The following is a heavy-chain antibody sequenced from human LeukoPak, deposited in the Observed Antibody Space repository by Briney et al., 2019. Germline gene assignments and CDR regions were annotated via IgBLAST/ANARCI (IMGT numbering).Heavy chain of an antibody. D-gene: IGHD3-22*01. CDR2: FKLKIDGEAT. J-gene: IGHJ4*02. Sequence: GRSLRLSCAPSGFALKNVWMSWVRQSAGQGRKWCGRFKLKIDGEATDYAAPVKGRFTISRDDSQNTLHLQMNSLKREDTAVYYCTTEHYYDNSRTATFHYWGQGTLVTVSS. CDR3: TTEHYYDNSRTATFHY. V-gene: IGHV3-15*05. CDR1: GFALKNVW.